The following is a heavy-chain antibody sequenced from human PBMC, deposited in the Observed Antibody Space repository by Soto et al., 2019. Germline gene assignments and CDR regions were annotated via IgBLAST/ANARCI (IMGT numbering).Heavy chain of an antibody. J-gene: IGHJ4*02. CDR1: GYTFSSYF. V-gene: IGHV1-18*01. CDR2: ISAYNGNT. Sequence: QVQLVQSGAEVKKPGASVKVSCKASGYTFSSYFIIWVRQAPGQGLEGMGWISAYNGNTNYAQNRQGRVAMTTDTSTSTAYMVLMSLISDDTAVYYCARGLPRVDYWGQGTLVTVSS. CDR3: ARGLPRVDY.